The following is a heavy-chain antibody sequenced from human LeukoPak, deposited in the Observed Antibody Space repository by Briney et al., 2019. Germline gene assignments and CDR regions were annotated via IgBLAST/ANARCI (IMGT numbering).Heavy chain of an antibody. CDR2: IGGSGGSI. J-gene: IGHJ5*02. V-gene: IGHV3-23*01. D-gene: IGHD2-15*01. CDR1: GFTFNNYA. Sequence: PGGSLRLSCAASGFTFNNYAMSWLRQAPGKGREGVTVIGGSGGSILYADSVKGRFTISRDNSKHTLHLQMDSLRAENTAAYYSAKDPIRSGYCSGGTCPGWFDPWGQGTLVTVSS. CDR3: AKDPIRSGYCSGGTCPGWFDP.